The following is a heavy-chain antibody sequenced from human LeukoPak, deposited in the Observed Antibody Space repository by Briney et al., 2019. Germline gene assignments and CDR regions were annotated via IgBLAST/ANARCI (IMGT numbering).Heavy chain of an antibody. CDR3: ARDEANYYGSGSYFDY. J-gene: IGHJ4*02. Sequence: PGASVKVSCKASGYTFTGYYIHWVRQAPGQGLEWMEWINPNSGGTNYPQKFQGRVTMTRDTSISTAYMELSRLRSDDTAVYYCARDEANYYGSGSYFDYWGQGTLVTVSS. V-gene: IGHV1-2*02. CDR2: INPNSGGT. CDR1: GYTFTGYY. D-gene: IGHD3-10*01.